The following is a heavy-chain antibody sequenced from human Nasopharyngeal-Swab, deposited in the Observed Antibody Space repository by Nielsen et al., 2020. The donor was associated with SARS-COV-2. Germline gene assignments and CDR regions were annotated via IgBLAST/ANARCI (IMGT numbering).Heavy chain of an antibody. Sequence: GGSLRLSCKASGYSFISYRSSWVRQLPGKGLEWMGRIDPSDFYNNYSPSFQGHVTISADKSISTGYLQWSSLKPSDTAMYCCARQMVTKHYYYGMDVWGQGTTVTVSS. CDR1: GYSFISYR. D-gene: IGHD5-18*01. J-gene: IGHJ6*02. CDR2: IDPSDFYN. V-gene: IGHV5-10-1*01. CDR3: ARQMVTKHYYYGMDV.